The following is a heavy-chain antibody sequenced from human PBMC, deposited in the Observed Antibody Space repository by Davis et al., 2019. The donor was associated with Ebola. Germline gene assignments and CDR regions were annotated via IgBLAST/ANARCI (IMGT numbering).Heavy chain of an antibody. CDR2: ISSDSDYI. D-gene: IGHD3-22*01. V-gene: IGHV3-21*01. CDR1: GFTFSTYS. J-gene: IGHJ1*01. CDR3: ARSYDSSGYYWAEYFQH. Sequence: GESLKISCAASGFTFSTYSMSWVRQAPGKGLEWVSSISSDSDYIYYADSAKGRFTISRDNAKNSLYLQMNSLRAEDTAVYYCARSYDSSGYYWAEYFQHWGQGTLVTVSS.